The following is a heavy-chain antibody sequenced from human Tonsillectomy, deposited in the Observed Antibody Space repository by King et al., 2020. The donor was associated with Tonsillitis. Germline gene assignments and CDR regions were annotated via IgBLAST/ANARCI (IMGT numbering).Heavy chain of an antibody. D-gene: IGHD4-23*01. J-gene: IGHJ4*02. V-gene: IGHV4-38-2*02. CDR1: GFSISSGHY. CDR2: MYHSGGT. CDR3: ARDLGYGGHMGFDY. Sequence: QLQESGPGLVKPSETLSLTCAVSGFSISSGHYRGWIRQPPGKGLEWIGSMYHSGGTYYTPSLKSRVTISVDTSKNQFSLKLSSVAAADTAVYYCARDLGYGGHMGFDYWGQGTLVTVSS.